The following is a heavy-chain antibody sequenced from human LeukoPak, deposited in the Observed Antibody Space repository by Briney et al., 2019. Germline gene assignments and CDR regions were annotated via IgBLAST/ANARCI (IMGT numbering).Heavy chain of an antibody. Sequence: VASVTASCKASGFTFTSYGFTWVRQAPGQGLEWMGWISGYNGNTNYAQKLQGRVTMTTDTSTRTAYMELRSLRSDDTAVYYCARGGSSTYIDYWGQGTLVTVSS. CDR1: GFTFTSYG. J-gene: IGHJ4*02. V-gene: IGHV1-18*01. D-gene: IGHD2-2*01. CDR3: ARGGSSTYIDY. CDR2: ISGYNGNT.